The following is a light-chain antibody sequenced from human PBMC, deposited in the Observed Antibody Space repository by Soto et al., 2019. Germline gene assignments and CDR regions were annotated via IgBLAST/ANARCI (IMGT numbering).Light chain of an antibody. J-gene: IGLJ1*01. CDR3: SSYTASTPYV. Sequence: QPVLTQPASLSGSPGQSITISCTGTSSDVGGYNYVSWYQHYPGKAPKLLIYEVTNRPSGVSNRFSGSKSGNTASLTISGLQAEDEADYYYSSYTASTPYVFGTGTKLTVL. CDR2: EVT. V-gene: IGLV2-14*01. CDR1: SSDVGGYNY.